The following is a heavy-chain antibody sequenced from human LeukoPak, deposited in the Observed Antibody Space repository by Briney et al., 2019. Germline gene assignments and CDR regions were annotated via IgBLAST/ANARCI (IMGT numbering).Heavy chain of an antibody. D-gene: IGHD3-22*01. V-gene: IGHV3-21*01. CDR2: ISSSSSYI. CDR3: ARAVEIYYYDSSGYQDY. Sequence: GGSLRLSCAASGFTFSSYSMNWVRQAPGKGLEWVSSISSSSSYIYYADSVKGRFTISRDNAKNSLYLQMNSLRAEDTAMYYCARAVEIYYYDSSGYQDYWGQGTLVTVSS. CDR1: GFTFSSYS. J-gene: IGHJ4*02.